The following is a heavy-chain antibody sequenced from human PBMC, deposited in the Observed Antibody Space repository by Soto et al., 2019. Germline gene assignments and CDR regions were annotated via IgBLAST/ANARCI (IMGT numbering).Heavy chain of an antibody. CDR3: ARDYIGGPPNY. J-gene: IGHJ4*02. Sequence: EVQLVESGGGLVQPGGSLRLSCAASGFTFSNWWMHWVRQTPGRGLVWVSHINGDGSTTNYADSVKGRFTISRDNAKNTLNLKMNSLRPENRGVYYCARDYIGGPPNYWGQGPLVPVSS. D-gene: IGHD2-15*01. V-gene: IGHV3-74*01. CDR2: INGDGSTT. CDR1: GFTFSNWW.